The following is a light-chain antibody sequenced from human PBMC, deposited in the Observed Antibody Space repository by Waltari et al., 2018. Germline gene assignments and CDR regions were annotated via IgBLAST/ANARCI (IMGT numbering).Light chain of an antibody. CDR2: GTR. Sequence: QSVLTQPPSASGTPGQSIIISCSGSSSNIGDNTVTWYQQVPGTAPKLLIYGTRERTAGGSNRLSGSKSGTSASLAISALQPEDEADYYCAAWDDSLNGPVFGTGTKVTVL. CDR3: AAWDDSLNGPV. J-gene: IGLJ1*01. V-gene: IGLV1-44*01. CDR1: SSNIGDNT.